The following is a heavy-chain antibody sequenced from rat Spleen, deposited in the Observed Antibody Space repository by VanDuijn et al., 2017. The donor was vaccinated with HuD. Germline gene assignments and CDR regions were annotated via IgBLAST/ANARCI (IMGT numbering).Heavy chain of an antibody. CDR1: GFSLTRYN. D-gene: IGHD1-1*01. CDR2: MWSGGST. CDR3: ARESEDYYSGDGFAY. Sequence: QVQLMESGPGLVQPSETLSLTCTVSGFSLTRYNVHWVRQPPGKGLEWMGVMWSGGSTDYNSAPKSRLSISRDTPKNQVFLKMNSLQSEDTTTYYCARESEDYYSGDGFAYWGQGTLVTVSS. V-gene: IGHV2-45*01. J-gene: IGHJ3*01.